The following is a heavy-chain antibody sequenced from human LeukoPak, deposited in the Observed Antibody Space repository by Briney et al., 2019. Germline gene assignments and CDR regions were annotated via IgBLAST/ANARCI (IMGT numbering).Heavy chain of an antibody. V-gene: IGHV3-7*01. D-gene: IGHD1-7*01. CDR1: GFTLSNHW. J-gene: IGHJ4*02. CDR2: IKEDGSQK. Sequence: PGGSLRLSCAASGFTLSNHWMSGVRQAPGKGLEWVANIKEDGSQKYYLASATGRFTTSRDNAKNSMYLQMNSLRAEDTAVYYCARWEIRGTAHQLDYWGQGTLVTVSS. CDR3: ARWEIRGTAHQLDY.